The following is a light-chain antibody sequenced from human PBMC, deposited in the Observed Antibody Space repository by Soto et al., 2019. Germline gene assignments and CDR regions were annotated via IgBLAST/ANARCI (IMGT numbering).Light chain of an antibody. CDR2: DVS. V-gene: IGLV2-11*01. CDR3: CSYAGSYTYV. J-gene: IGLJ1*01. CDR1: SSDVGGYNF. Sequence: QSALTQPRSVSGSPGQSVTISCTGTSSDVGGYNFVSWYQRHPAKAPKLLICDVSKRPSGVPDRFSGSKSGNTASLTISGLQAEDEADYYCCSYAGSYTYVFGTGTKLTVL.